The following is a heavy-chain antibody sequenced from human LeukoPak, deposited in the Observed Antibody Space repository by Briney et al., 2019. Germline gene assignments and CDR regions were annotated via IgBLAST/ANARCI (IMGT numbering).Heavy chain of an antibody. V-gene: IGHV3-23*01. Sequence: GGSLRLSCAASGFTFSSYAMSWVRQAPGKGLEWVSAISGSGGSTYYADSVKGRFAISRDNAKNSLYLQMNSLIAEDTAVYYCARVTPNFDYWGQGTLVTVSS. CDR2: ISGSGGST. CDR1: GFTFSSYA. CDR3: ARVTPNFDY. J-gene: IGHJ4*02.